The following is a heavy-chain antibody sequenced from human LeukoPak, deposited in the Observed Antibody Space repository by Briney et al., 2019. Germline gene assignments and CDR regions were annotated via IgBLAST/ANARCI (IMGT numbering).Heavy chain of an antibody. CDR1: GFTVSSNY. CDR3: ASKLAAAGFDP. D-gene: IGHD6-13*01. V-gene: IGHV3-66*01. J-gene: IGHJ5*02. Sequence: GGSLRLSCAASGFTVSSNYMSWVRQAPGKGLEWVSVIYSGGSTYYADSVKGRFAISRDNSKNTLYLQMNSLRAEDTAVYYCASKLAAAGFDPWGRGTLVTVSS. CDR2: IYSGGST.